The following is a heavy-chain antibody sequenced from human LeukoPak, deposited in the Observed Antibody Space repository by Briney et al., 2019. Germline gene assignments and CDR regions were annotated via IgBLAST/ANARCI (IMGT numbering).Heavy chain of an antibody. J-gene: IGHJ5*02. CDR3: ATSGYSSSWYFSP. CDR1: GYTLTELS. Sequence: VSVKVSCKVSGYTLTELSMHWVRQAPGKGLEWMGGFDPEDGETIYAQKFQGRVTMTEDASTDTAYMELSSLRSEDTAVYYCATSGYSSSWYFSPWGQGTLVTVSS. CDR2: FDPEDGET. V-gene: IGHV1-24*01. D-gene: IGHD6-13*01.